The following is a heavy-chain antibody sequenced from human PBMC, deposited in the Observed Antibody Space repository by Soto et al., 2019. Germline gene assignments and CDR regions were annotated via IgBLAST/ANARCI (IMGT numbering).Heavy chain of an antibody. D-gene: IGHD6-25*01. CDR3: ARIAAESDFAMDV. Sequence: QVQLVQSGAEVKKPGASLKVSCKASGYIFTTYIITWVRQAPGQGLEWMGWIRAYNGDTTYPQKVQGRVTMTVETSTGTAYMELRSLRSDDTAVYYCARIAAESDFAMDVWGQGTTVTVSS. J-gene: IGHJ6*02. CDR1: GYIFTTYI. CDR2: IRAYNGDT. V-gene: IGHV1-18*01.